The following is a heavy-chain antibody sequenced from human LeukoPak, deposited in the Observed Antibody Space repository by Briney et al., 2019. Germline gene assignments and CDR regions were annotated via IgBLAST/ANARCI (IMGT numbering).Heavy chain of an antibody. CDR2: IYYSGST. CDR3: ARARAVPAAISRFDP. CDR1: GGSFSGYY. D-gene: IGHD2-2*01. V-gene: IGHV4-31*11. Sequence: SETLSLTCAVYGGSFSGYYWSWIRQHPGKGLEWIGYIYYSGSTYYNPSLKSRVTISVDTSKNQFSLKLSSVTAADTAVYYCARARAVPAAISRFDPWGQGTLVTVSS. J-gene: IGHJ5*02.